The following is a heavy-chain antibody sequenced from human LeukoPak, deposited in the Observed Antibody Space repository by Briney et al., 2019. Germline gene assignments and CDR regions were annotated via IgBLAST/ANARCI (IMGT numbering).Heavy chain of an antibody. D-gene: IGHD6-13*01. CDR3: ASVPGQLVDY. CDR1: GGSISSYY. Sequence: PSETLSLTCTVSGGSISSYYWSWIRQPPGKGLEWIGYIYYSGSTNYNPSLKSRVTISVDTSKNQFSLKLGSVTAADTAVYYCASVPGQLVDYWGQGTLVTVSS. J-gene: IGHJ4*02. CDR2: IYYSGST. V-gene: IGHV4-59*01.